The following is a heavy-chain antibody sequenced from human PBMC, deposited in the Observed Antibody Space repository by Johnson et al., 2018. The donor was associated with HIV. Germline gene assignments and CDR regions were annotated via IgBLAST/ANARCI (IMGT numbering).Heavy chain of an antibody. J-gene: IGHJ3*02. V-gene: IGHV3-30*02. Sequence: QVQLVESGGGLVQPGGSLRLSCAASGFTFSSYGMHWVRQAPGKGLEWVAFIRYDGSNKYYADSVKGRFTISRDNSKNTLYLQMNSLRAEDTALYYCAKDGDDGDEADGTKGAFDIWGQGTMVTVSS. CDR2: IRYDGSNK. D-gene: IGHD2-2*01. CDR1: GFTFSSYG. CDR3: AKDGDDGDEADGTKGAFDI.